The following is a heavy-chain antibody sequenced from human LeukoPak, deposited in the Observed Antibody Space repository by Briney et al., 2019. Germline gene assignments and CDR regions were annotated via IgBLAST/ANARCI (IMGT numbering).Heavy chain of an antibody. V-gene: IGHV1-2*02. J-gene: IGHJ4*02. CDR2: INPNSGDT. CDR3: ARDLILGSSTSHIFDY. Sequence: ASVKVSCKASGYTFTGYYMHWVRQAPGQGLEWMGWINPNSGDTNYGQKFQGRLTMTRDTSISTAYMELSRLRSDDPAVYYCARDLILGSSTSHIFDYWGQGTLVTVSS. CDR1: GYTFTGYY. D-gene: IGHD2-2*01.